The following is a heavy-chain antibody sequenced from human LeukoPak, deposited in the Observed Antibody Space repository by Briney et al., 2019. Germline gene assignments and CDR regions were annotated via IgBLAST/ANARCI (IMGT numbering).Heavy chain of an antibody. CDR2: ISRTGAT. J-gene: IGHJ4*02. V-gene: IGHV4-4*02. Sequence: SGTLSLTCAVSDESITNRDWCSWVRQSPGRGLEWIGEISRTGATNYNPSLKSRVTISLDNSKNLLSLKLTSVTAADTAVYYCARAGGNYYGALDYWGQGAPVTVSS. CDR3: ARAGGNYYGALDY. D-gene: IGHD1-26*01. CDR1: DESITNRDW.